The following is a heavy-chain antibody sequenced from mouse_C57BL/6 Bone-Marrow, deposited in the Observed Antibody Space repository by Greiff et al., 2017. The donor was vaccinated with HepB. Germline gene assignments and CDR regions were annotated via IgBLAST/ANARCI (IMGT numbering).Heavy chain of an antibody. CDR3: ARYTPYAMDY. Sequence: VQLKQSGGGLVQPGGSLSLSCAASGFTFTDYYMSWVRQPPGKALEWLGFIRNKANGYTTEYSVSGKGRFTISIDNSQSILYLQMNALRAEDSATYYCARYTPYAMDYWGQGTTVTVSS. CDR1: GFTFTDYY. CDR2: IRNKANGYTT. V-gene: IGHV7-3*01. J-gene: IGHJ4*01.